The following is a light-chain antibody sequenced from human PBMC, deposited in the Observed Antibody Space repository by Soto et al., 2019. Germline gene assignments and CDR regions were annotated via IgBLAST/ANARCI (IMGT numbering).Light chain of an antibody. CDR3: AAWDDSLNRYV. J-gene: IGLJ1*01. CDR2: SYN. Sequence: QSVLTQPPSASGTPGQRVTISCSGSSSNIGSNTVNWYQQLPGTAPKLLIYSYNQRPSGVPDRFSGSKSVTSAPLAISALQSEDEAAYYCAAWDDSLNRYVFGTGTKLTVL. CDR1: SSNIGSNT. V-gene: IGLV1-44*01.